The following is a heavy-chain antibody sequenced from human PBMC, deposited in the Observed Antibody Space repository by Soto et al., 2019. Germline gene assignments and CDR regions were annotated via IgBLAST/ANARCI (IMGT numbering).Heavy chain of an antibody. V-gene: IGHV1-46*03. CDR1: GYTFTSYY. D-gene: IGHD3-9*01. CDR3: ARDLPDYDILTGYYPGFDY. Sequence: ASVKVSCTASGYTFTSYYMHWVRQAPGQGLEWMGIINPSGGSTSYAQKFQGRVTMTRDTSTSTVYMELSSLRSEDTAVYYCARDLPDYDILTGYYPGFDYWGQGTLVTVSS. CDR2: INPSGGST. J-gene: IGHJ4*02.